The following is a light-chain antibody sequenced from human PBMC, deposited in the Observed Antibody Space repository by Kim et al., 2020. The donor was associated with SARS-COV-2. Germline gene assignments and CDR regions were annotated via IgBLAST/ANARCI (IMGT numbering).Light chain of an antibody. V-gene: IGKV3-15*01. CDR3: QQYNNWPLT. J-gene: IGKJ4*01. CDR2: GAS. CDR1: QSVSSN. Sequence: SVSPGERATRSCRASQSVSSNLGWYQQKPGQAPRLLIYGASTRATGIPARFSGSGSGTEFTLTISSLQSEDFAVYYCQQYNNWPLTFGGGAKVEI.